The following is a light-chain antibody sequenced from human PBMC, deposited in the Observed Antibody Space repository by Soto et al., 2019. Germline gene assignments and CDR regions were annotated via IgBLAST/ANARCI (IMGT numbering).Light chain of an antibody. CDR1: QSISSW. J-gene: IGKJ4*01. CDR2: SAA. V-gene: IGKV1-5*01. Sequence: DIQITQSPSTLSASVGDRVTITCRASQSISSWLAWYQQKPGKAHDLLIYSAATLKSGVASRFRGSGSETEFSLTIRALQPEDLATYYCQQLSRNPLTFGGGTKVDI. CDR3: QQLSRNPLT.